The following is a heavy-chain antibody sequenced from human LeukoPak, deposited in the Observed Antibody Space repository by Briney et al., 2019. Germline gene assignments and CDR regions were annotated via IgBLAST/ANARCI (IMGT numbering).Heavy chain of an antibody. V-gene: IGHV3-11*06. CDR3: ARAIEATRRSTGTCNYFDY. Sequence: GGSLRLSCAASGFTFSDYYMSWIRQAPGKGLEWVSYIASSSSYTNYADSVKGRFTISRDNAKNTLYLQMNSMRAEDTAVYYCARAIEATRRSTGTCNYFDYWGQGTLVTVSS. CDR2: IASSSSYT. CDR1: GFTFSDYY. D-gene: IGHD5-12*01. J-gene: IGHJ4*02.